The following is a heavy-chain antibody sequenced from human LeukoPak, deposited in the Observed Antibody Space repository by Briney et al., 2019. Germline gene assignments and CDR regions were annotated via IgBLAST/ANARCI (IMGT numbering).Heavy chain of an antibody. CDR3: ASTQYYDFWSGYYRFDY. CDR2: IYYSGSA. Sequence: SETLSLTCTVSGGSISSSSYYWGWIRQPPGKGLEWIGSIYYSGSAYYNPSLKSRVTISVDTSKNQFSLKLSSVTAADTAVYYCASTQYYDFWSGYYRFDYWSQGTLVTVSS. V-gene: IGHV4-39*01. CDR1: GGSISSSSYY. D-gene: IGHD3-3*01. J-gene: IGHJ4*02.